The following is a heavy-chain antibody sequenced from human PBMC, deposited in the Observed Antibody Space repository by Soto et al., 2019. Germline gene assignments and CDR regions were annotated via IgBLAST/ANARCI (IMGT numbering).Heavy chain of an antibody. D-gene: IGHD1-7*01. CDR2: IYHSGST. CDR1: GGSISSGGYS. J-gene: IGHJ4*02. V-gene: IGHV4-30-2*01. Sequence: SETLSLTCAVSGGSISSGGYSWSWIRQPPGKGLEWIGYIYHSGSTYYNPSLKSRVTISVDRSKNQFSLKLSSVTAADTAVYYCARAVYGNYQTQYYFDSWGQGTLVTSPQ. CDR3: ARAVYGNYQTQYYFDS.